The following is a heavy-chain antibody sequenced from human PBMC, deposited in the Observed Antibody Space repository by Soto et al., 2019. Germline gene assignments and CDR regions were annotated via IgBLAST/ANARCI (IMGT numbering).Heavy chain of an antibody. J-gene: IGHJ6*02. CDR2: ISAYNGNT. D-gene: IGHD3-3*01. V-gene: IGHV1-18*04. CDR3: ARDRGYDFWRGYFRLPGVSNYGLGG. Sequence: ASVKVSCKASGYTFTSYGISWVRQAPGQGLEWMGWISAYNGNTNYAQKLQGRVTMTTDTSTSTAYMELRSLRSDDTAVYYCARDRGYDFWRGYFRLPGVSNYGLGGWGQGTTSTVSS. CDR1: GYTFTSYG.